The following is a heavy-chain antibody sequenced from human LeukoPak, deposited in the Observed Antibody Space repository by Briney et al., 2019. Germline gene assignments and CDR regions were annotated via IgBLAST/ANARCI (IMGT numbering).Heavy chain of an antibody. Sequence: SETLSLTCAVYGGSFSGYYWSWIRQPPGKGLEWIGEINHSGSTYYTPSLKSRVTLSVDTSKNQFSLKLSSVTAADTAVYYCVRQSEQQLVSDWFDPWAQGTLVTVFS. J-gene: IGHJ5*02. CDR3: VRQSEQQLVSDWFDP. D-gene: IGHD6-13*01. V-gene: IGHV4-34*01. CDR2: INHSGST. CDR1: GGSFSGYY.